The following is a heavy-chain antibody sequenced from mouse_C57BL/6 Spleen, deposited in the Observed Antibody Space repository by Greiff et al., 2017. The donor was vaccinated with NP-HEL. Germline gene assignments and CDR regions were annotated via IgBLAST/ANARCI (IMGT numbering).Heavy chain of an antibody. CDR1: GFSLTSYG. V-gene: IGHV2-6-1*01. CDR3: ARHPYYYGYAMDY. J-gene: IGHJ4*01. CDR2: IWSDGST. D-gene: IGHD1-1*01. Sequence: VMLVESGPGLVAPSQSLSITCTVSGFSLTSYGVHWVRQPPGKGLEWLVVIWSDGSTTYNSALKSRLSISKDNSKSQVFLKMNSLQTDDTAMYYCARHPYYYGYAMDYWGQGTSVTVSS.